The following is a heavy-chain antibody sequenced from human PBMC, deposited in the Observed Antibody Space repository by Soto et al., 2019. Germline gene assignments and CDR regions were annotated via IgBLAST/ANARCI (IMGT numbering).Heavy chain of an antibody. CDR3: ATIVGATTEIRGSPRDS. V-gene: IGHV4-34*02. J-gene: IGHJ4*02. Sequence: QVQLQQWGAGLLKPSETLSLTCAVYGGSFSGYFCYWIRKPPGKGLEWIGEINPSGSINYNPSLKSRVTISVDTSKNQFSLSLSSVTAADPAVYYFATIVGATTEIRGSPRDSWGQGTLVTGSS. CDR2: INPSGSI. CDR1: GGSFSGYF. D-gene: IGHD3-10*01.